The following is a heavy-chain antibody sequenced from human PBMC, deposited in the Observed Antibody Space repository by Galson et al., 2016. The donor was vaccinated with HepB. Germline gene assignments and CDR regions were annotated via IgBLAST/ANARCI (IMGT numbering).Heavy chain of an antibody. CDR2: ISWNSANR. D-gene: IGHD1-14*01. J-gene: IGHJ4*02. Sequence: SLRLSCAASGFTFRNYAMHWVRQVPGKGLEWVSSISWNSANRDYADSVKGRFTISRDNAKNSLYLDMNSLRGNDTAFYYCATTRLLDNWGQGILVTVSS. CDR3: ATTRLLDN. V-gene: IGHV3-9*01. CDR1: GFTFRNYA.